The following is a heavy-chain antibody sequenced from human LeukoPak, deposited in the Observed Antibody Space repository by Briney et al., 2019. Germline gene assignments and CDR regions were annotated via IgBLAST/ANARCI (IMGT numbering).Heavy chain of an antibody. Sequence: GGSLRLSCAASGFTFSDYAMHWVRQAPGKGLEWLAVISYDGSNTYYPDSVKGRFTISRDNPKNTLYLQMNNLRAEDTAVYYCAKDRGYSGYDSLDYWGQGTLVTVSS. D-gene: IGHD5-12*01. CDR2: ISYDGSNT. J-gene: IGHJ4*02. V-gene: IGHV3-30*04. CDR1: GFTFSDYA. CDR3: AKDRGYSGYDSLDY.